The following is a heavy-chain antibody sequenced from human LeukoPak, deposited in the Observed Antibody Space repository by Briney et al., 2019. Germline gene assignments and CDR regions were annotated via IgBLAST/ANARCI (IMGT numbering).Heavy chain of an antibody. V-gene: IGHV3-30-3*01. Sequence: GGSLRLSCSASGFTLSSFTMHWVRHNPGKGLEWVAVISYDESQKWYADSVKGRFTISRDISKNTLYLEMDSLRREDTAVYYCARAYDSSWHNFDYWGQGSLVTVSS. CDR2: ISYDESQK. J-gene: IGHJ4*02. D-gene: IGHD6-13*01. CDR3: ARAYDSSWHNFDY. CDR1: GFTLSSFT.